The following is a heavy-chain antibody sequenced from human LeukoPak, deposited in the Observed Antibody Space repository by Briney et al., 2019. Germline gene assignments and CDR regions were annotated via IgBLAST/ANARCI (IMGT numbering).Heavy chain of an antibody. J-gene: IGHJ5*02. V-gene: IGHV1-2*02. Sequence: ASVKVSCKAFGYTFTGYYMHWVRQAPGQGLEWMGWINPNSGGTNYAQKFQGRVTMTRDTSISTAYMELSRLRSDDTAVYCCARVHSGWPYNWFDPWGQGTLVTVSS. CDR2: INPNSGGT. CDR1: GYTFTGYY. D-gene: IGHD6-19*01. CDR3: ARVHSGWPYNWFDP.